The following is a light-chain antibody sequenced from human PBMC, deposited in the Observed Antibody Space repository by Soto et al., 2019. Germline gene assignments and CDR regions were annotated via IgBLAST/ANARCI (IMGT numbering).Light chain of an antibody. V-gene: IGKV3-20*01. Sequence: EIGLTQSPGTLFLSPGERATLSCRASQSVSSSYLAWYQQKPGQAPRLLIYGASSRATGIPDRFSGSGSGTDFTLTISRLEPEDFAVYYCQQYGSSPRTLGQGTKV. J-gene: IGKJ1*01. CDR1: QSVSSSY. CDR3: QQYGSSPRT. CDR2: GAS.